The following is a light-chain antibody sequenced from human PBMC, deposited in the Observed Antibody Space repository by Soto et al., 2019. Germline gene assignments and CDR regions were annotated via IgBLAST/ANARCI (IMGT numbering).Light chain of an antibody. CDR3: QQYGRSPFT. Sequence: EIVLTQSPVTLSLSPGESATLSCRASQRITNNFLAWFQQKAGLAPRLLIYGASTRASGVPDRFSGGGSGTDFVLTISRLEPEDFAVYDCQQYGRSPFTFGQGTKLQIK. V-gene: IGKV3-20*01. J-gene: IGKJ2*01. CDR1: QRITNNF. CDR2: GAS.